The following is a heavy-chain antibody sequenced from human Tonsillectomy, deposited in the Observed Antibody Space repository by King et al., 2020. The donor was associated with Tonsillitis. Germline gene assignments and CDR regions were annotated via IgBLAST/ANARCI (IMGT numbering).Heavy chain of an antibody. CDR3: ARHDLSNGWFRLDN. D-gene: IGHD3-22*01. CDR2: IYPVDAAP. V-gene: IGHV5-51*01. Sequence: VQLVQSEAAVKKPGESLKISCQGSGYKFPDYWIGWVRQMPGKGLERRGIIYPVDAAPTYTPSFQVQVAISPEKSSSAIFLHWSSLRASYTAIYYCARHDLSNGWFRLDNWGQGTLVTVSS. J-gene: IGHJ4*02. CDR1: GYKFPDYW.